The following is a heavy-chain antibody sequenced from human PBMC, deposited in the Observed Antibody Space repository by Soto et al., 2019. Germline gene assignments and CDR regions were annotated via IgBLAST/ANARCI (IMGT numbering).Heavy chain of an antibody. CDR1: GDSISSDAYY. CDR2: IYYSGST. D-gene: IGHD3-22*01. J-gene: IGHJ4*02. CDR3: ATYRSDYYDSSGYYYYDY. Sequence: QVQLQESGPGLVKPSQTLSLTCTVSGDSISSDAYYWSWIRQTPGKGLEWIGYIYYSGSTYYNPSLTSRVTISGDTSKNQFSLKLSSVTAADTAVYYCATYRSDYYDSSGYYYYDYWGQGTLVTVSS. V-gene: IGHV4-30-4*01.